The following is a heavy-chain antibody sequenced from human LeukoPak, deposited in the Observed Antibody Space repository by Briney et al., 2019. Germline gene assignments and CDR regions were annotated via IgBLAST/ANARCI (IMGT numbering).Heavy chain of an antibody. V-gene: IGHV1-2*02. CDR2: INPNNGST. J-gene: IGHJ4*02. D-gene: IGHD5-24*01. CDR1: GYTFTGYY. Sequence: ASVKVSCKASGYTFTGYYMHWVRQAPGQGLEWMGWINPNNGSTNYAQKLQGRVTMTIDTSISTAYMELSRLRSDDTAVYYCASGRGGGYNWYYWGQGTLVTVSS. CDR3: ASGRGGGYNWYY.